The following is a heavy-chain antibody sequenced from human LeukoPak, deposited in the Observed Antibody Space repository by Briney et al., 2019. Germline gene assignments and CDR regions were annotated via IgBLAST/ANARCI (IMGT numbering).Heavy chain of an antibody. V-gene: IGHV3-48*02. CDR1: GFTFCTYN. Sequence: PGGSPRISCAAPGFTFCTYNMKWGRPGPGEGLGGGFYISSDRSAIYYADSVKGRFTISRDNAKNSLYLQMNSLRDEDTAVYYCARATYYYDSSGYYVGLGFDYWGQGTLVTVSS. J-gene: IGHJ4*02. CDR3: ARATYYYDSSGYYVGLGFDY. CDR2: ISSDRSAI. D-gene: IGHD3-22*01.